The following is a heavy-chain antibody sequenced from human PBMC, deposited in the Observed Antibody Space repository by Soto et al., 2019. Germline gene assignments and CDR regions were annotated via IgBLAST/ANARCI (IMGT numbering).Heavy chain of an antibody. CDR3: ARDLFGSNYVLGTAEEFDY. CDR2: ISAYNGNT. J-gene: IGHJ4*02. V-gene: IGHV1-18*01. CDR1: GYTFTSYG. Sequence: ASVKVSCKASGYTFTSYGISWVRQAPGQGLEWMGWISAYNGNTNYAQKLQGRVTMTTDTSTSTAYMELRSLRSDDTAVYYCARDLFGSNYVLGTAEEFDYWGQGTLVTVSS. D-gene: IGHD4-4*01.